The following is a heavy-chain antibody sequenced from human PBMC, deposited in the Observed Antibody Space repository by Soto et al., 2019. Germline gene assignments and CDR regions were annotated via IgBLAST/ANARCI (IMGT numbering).Heavy chain of an antibody. D-gene: IGHD4-4*01. CDR1: GGTFSSYA. Sequence: QVQLVQSGAEVKKPGSSVKVSCKASGGTFSSYAISWVRQAPGQGLEWMGGIIPIFGTANYAQKFQGRVTITADESTSTAYMELSSLRSEDTAVDYCEHVYSKRGDAFDIWGQGTMVTVSS. CDR2: IIPIFGTA. V-gene: IGHV1-69*12. CDR3: EHVYSKRGDAFDI. J-gene: IGHJ3*02.